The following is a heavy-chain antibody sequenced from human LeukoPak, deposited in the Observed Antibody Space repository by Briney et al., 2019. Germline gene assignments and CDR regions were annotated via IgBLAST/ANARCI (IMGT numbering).Heavy chain of an antibody. CDR3: ANANSDYITVDY. CDR1: GFTFSSYA. V-gene: IGHV3-23*01. CDR2: ISGGGGTT. J-gene: IGHJ4*02. Sequence: GGSLRLSCAASGFTFSSYAMSWVRQAPGKGLEWVSGISGGGGTTFYADSVKGRLTISRDNSKNTLYLQMNSLRVEDTAVYYCANANSDYITVDYWGQGTLVTVSS. D-gene: IGHD4-11*01.